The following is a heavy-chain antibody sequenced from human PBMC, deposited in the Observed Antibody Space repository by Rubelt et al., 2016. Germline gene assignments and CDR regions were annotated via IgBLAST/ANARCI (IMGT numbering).Heavy chain of an antibody. Sequence: QVQLQQWGAGLLKPSETLSLTCAVYGGSFSGYYWSWIRQPPGKGLEWIGEINHSGSTNYNPSLKSRVTISVDTSKNQFSLKLSSVTAADTAVYYCARAGPITIFGVVIRPRVYYGMDVWGQGTTVTVSS. D-gene: IGHD3-3*01. CDR1: GGSFSGYY. V-gene: IGHV4-34*01. J-gene: IGHJ6*02. CDR3: ARAGPITIFGVVIRPRVYYGMDV. CDR2: INHSGST.